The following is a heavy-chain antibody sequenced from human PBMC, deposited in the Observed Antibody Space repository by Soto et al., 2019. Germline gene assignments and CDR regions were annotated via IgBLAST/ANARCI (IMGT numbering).Heavy chain of an antibody. D-gene: IGHD1-20*01. CDR1: GGSFSGYY. V-gene: IGHV4-34*01. CDR3: WITGTDFDY. CDR2: INHSGST. J-gene: IGHJ4*02. Sequence: SETLSLTCAVYGGSFSGYYWSWIRQPPGKGLEWIGEINHSGSTNYNPSLKSRVTISVDTSKNQFSLKLSSVTAADTAVYYCWITGTDFDYWGQGTLVTVSS.